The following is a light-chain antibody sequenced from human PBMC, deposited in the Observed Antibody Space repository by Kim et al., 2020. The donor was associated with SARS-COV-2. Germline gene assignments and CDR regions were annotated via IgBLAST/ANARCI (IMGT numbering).Light chain of an antibody. CDR1: QTISTF. J-gene: IGKJ1*01. CDR3: QQSFSEHPT. CDR2: SAS. V-gene: IGKV1-39*01. Sequence: DIQMTQSPSSLSASVGDSVTITCRSSQTISTFLNWYQKTPGKGPKLLIHSASSLQGGSPSRFSGSGSGTEFSLTIHNLQPEDFGTYYCQQSFSEHPTFGQGTKVDIK.